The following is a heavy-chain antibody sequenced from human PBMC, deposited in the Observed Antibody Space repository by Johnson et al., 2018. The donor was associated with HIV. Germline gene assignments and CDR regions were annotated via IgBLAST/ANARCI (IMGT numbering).Heavy chain of an antibody. CDR1: GFTFSSYG. J-gene: IGHJ3*01. Sequence: QVQLVESGGGVVQPGRSLRLSCAASGFTFSSYGMHWVRQAPGKGLDWVAVISYDGSNKYYADSVKGRFTISRDNSKNTLYLQMNSLRAEDTALYYFAKGRMGASGSYNVWGQGTMVTVSS. V-gene: IGHV3-30*18. CDR3: AKGRMGASGSYNV. CDR2: ISYDGSNK. D-gene: IGHD1-26*01.